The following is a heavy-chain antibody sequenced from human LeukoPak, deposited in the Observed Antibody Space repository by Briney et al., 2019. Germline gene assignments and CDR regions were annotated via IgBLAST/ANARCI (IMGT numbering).Heavy chain of an antibody. Sequence: ASVKVSCKASGYTFTSYGISWVRQAPGQGLEWMGWISAYNGNTNYAQKLQGRVTMTTDTSTSTAYMELRSLRSDDTAVYYCARVDIRNEYSSWFDPWGQGTLVTVSS. V-gene: IGHV1-18*01. CDR2: ISAYNGNT. CDR1: GYTFTSYG. D-gene: IGHD1-1*01. CDR3: ARVDIRNEYSSWFDP. J-gene: IGHJ5*02.